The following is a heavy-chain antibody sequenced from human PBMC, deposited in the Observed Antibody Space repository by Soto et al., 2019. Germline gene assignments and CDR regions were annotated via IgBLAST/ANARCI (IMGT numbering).Heavy chain of an antibody. CDR3: AKRDVPHSTSNAYFYDH. V-gene: IGHV3-23*01. CDR2: ISVSVGST. CDR1: GFPFAPST. J-gene: IGHJ4*02. Sequence: GSLRLSCGVSGFPFAPSTMSWVRQAPGKGLEWVSTISVSVGSTYSADSVQGRFTVSSDISDNTLFLRMTSLTADDTAVYFCAKRDVPHSTSNAYFYDHWGRGVLVTVSS. D-gene: IGHD2-21*02.